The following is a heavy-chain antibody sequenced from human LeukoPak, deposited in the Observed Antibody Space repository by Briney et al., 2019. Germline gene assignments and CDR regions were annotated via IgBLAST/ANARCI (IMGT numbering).Heavy chain of an antibody. CDR1: GFTFSSYA. Sequence: GGSLRLSCAASGFTFSSYAMSWVRQAPGKGLEWVSAIGGSGGSTYYADSVKGRFTISRDNFKNTLYLQMNSLRAEDTAVYYCAKHCSGGSCYAYWGQGTLVTVSS. CDR2: IGGSGGST. J-gene: IGHJ4*02. CDR3: AKHCSGGSCYAY. D-gene: IGHD2-15*01. V-gene: IGHV3-23*01.